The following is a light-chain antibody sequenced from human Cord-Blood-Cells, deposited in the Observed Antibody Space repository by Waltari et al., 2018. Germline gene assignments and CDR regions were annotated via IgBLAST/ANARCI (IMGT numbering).Light chain of an antibody. Sequence: DIVMTQSPLSLPVTPGEPASISCRSSQSLLHSNGYTFLDWYLQKPGQSPQLLIYLGSNRAAGVPDRFSGSGSGTDFTLKISRVDAEDVGVYYCMQALQTPTFGQGTKVEIK. J-gene: IGKJ1*01. CDR2: LGS. V-gene: IGKV2-28*01. CDR1: QSLLHSNGYTF. CDR3: MQALQTPT.